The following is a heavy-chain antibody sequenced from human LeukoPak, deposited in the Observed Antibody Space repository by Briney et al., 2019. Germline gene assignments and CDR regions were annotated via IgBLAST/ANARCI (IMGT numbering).Heavy chain of an antibody. CDR1: GYTFTSYD. D-gene: IGHD6-6*01. Sequence: ASVKVSCKASGYTFTSYDINWVRQATGRGLEWMGWMNPNSGNTGYAQKFQGRVTITRNTSISTAYMELCSLRSEDTAVYYCARGSLRSSSPTFGYWGQGTLVTVSS. CDR3: ARGSLRSSSPTFGY. J-gene: IGHJ4*02. V-gene: IGHV1-8*03. CDR2: MNPNSGNT.